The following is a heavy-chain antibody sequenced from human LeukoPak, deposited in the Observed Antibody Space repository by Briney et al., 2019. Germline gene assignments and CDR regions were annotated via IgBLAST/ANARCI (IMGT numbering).Heavy chain of an antibody. D-gene: IGHD1-26*01. J-gene: IGHJ1*01. Sequence: SETLSLTCTVSGGSISSYYWSWIRQPPGKGLEWIGYIYYSGSTNYNPSLKSRVTISVDTSKNQFSLKLSSVTAADTAVYYCARSKYSGSYSEYFQHWGQGTLVTVSS. CDR2: IYYSGST. CDR1: GGSISSYY. CDR3: ARSKYSGSYSEYFQH. V-gene: IGHV4-59*01.